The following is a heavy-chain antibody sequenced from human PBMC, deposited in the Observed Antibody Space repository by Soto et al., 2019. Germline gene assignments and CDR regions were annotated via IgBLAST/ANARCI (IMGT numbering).Heavy chain of an antibody. J-gene: IGHJ4*02. CDR3: AKDPTILGYTSSWFFDS. V-gene: IGHV3-23*01. CDR2: ISGSGDST. CDR1: GFIFSNYA. Sequence: EVQLLDSGGGLVQPGGSLRLSCTASGFIFSNYAMSWVRQAPGKGLEWVSSISGSGDSTYYADSVKGRFTISRDNSKNTLYLQMISLRAGDTAVYYCAKDPTILGYTSSWFFDSWGQGTLVTVSS. D-gene: IGHD6-13*01.